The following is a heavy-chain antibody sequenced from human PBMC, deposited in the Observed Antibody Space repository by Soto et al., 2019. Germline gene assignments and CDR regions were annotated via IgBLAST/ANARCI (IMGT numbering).Heavy chain of an antibody. CDR3: ATVYCATTSCYAPFDY. J-gene: IGHJ4*02. CDR1: GFTFSSFA. V-gene: IGHV3-15*01. CDR2: IKTNSDGGTV. Sequence: PGGSLRLSCAASGFTFSSFAMSWVRQAPGKGLEWIGRIKTNSDGGTVDYASPVKGRFTISRDDSKSMLYLDLNSLKTEDTGVYFCATVYCATTSCYAPFDYWGKGTLVTVSS. D-gene: IGHD2-2*01.